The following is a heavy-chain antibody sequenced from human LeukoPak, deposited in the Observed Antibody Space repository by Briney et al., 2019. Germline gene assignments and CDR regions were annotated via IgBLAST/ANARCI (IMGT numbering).Heavy chain of an antibody. CDR3: ARAGIAAAAAFDY. CDR1: GVSISSSY. D-gene: IGHD6-13*01. V-gene: IGHV4-59*12. CDR2: IYYSGST. Sequence: SETLSLTCTVSGVSISSSYWSWVRQPPGKGLEWIGYIYYSGSTNYNPSLKSRVTISVDTSKNQFSLKLSSVTAADTAVYYCARAGIAAAAAFDYWGQGTLVTVSS. J-gene: IGHJ4*02.